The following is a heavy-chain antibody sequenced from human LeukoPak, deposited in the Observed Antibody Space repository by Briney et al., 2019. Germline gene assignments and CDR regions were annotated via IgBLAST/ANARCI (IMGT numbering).Heavy chain of an antibody. CDR2: IYYSGST. J-gene: IGHJ4*02. CDR3: ARETGSRIIWSSWSVIDY. Sequence: SETLSLTCTVSGGSISSGDYYWSWIRQPPGKGLEWIVYIYYSGSTYYNPSLKSRVTISVDTSKNQFSLKLSSVTAADTAVYYCARETGSRIIWSSWSVIDYWGQGTLVTVSS. D-gene: IGHD6-13*01. CDR1: GGSISSGDYY. V-gene: IGHV4-30-4*08.